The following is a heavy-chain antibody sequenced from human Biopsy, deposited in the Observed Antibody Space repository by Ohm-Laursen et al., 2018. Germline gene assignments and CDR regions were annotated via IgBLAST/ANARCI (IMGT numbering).Heavy chain of an antibody. CDR3: AKARTLDTAIDFDY. CDR2: FYSSGSS. J-gene: IGHJ4*02. D-gene: IGHD5-18*01. V-gene: IGHV4-4*07. CDR1: GDSISNSY. Sequence: GTLSLTCIVSGDSISNSYWTWIRQPAGKGLEWIGRFYSSGSSSYNPSLKSRVTMSIDASMNQFSLKLTSVTAADTAVYYCAKARTLDTAIDFDYWGQGTLVTVSS.